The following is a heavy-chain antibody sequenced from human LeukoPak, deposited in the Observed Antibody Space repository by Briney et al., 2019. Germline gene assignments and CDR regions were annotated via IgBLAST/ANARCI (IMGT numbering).Heavy chain of an antibody. V-gene: IGHV1-46*01. CDR1: GHTFTSYY. J-gene: IGHJ4*02. D-gene: IGHD3-16*01. CDR3: ARGGYGGNYVWY. Sequence: ASVKVSFKASGHTFTSYYMHWVRQAPGQGLGWMGIINPSGGSTSYAQKFQGRVTMTRDTSTSTVYMEPSSLRSEDTAVYYCARGGYGGNYVWYWGQGTLVTVSS. CDR2: INPSGGST.